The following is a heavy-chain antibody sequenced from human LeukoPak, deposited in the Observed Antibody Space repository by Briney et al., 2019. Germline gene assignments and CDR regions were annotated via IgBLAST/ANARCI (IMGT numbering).Heavy chain of an antibody. CDR3: ATARDRNSVYSSLDY. Sequence: GASVKVSSKASGYTFTGYYMHWVRQAPGQGLEWIGWINPNSGGTNYAQKFQGRVTMTRATSISTAYMELSSLRSDDTAVYYCATARDRNSVYSSLDYWGQGTLVTASS. V-gene: IGHV1-2*02. CDR1: GYTFTGYY. D-gene: IGHD5/OR15-5a*01. CDR2: INPNSGGT. J-gene: IGHJ4*02.